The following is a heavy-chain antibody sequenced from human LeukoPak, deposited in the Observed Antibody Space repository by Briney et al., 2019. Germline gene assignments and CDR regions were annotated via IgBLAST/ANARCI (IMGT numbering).Heavy chain of an antibody. Sequence: SETLSLTCTVSGGSISSYYWSWIRQPPGKGLEWIGHIYTSGSTNYNPSLKSRVTISVDTSKNQFSLKVSSVTAADTAVYCCARTYSSSSHFDYWGQGTLVTVSS. V-gene: IGHV4-4*09. CDR1: GGSISSYY. CDR2: IYTSGST. D-gene: IGHD6-6*01. CDR3: ARTYSSSSHFDY. J-gene: IGHJ4*02.